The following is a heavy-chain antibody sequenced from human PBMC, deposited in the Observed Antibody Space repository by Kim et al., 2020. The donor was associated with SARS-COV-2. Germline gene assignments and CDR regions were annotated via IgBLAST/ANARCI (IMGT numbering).Heavy chain of an antibody. D-gene: IGHD4-17*01. V-gene: IGHV4-31*02. CDR3: ARDSPYGDNFDY. J-gene: IGHJ4*02. Sequence: YYNPSLKSRVTISVDTSKNQFSLKLSSVTAADTAVYYCARDSPYGDNFDYWGQGTLVTVSS.